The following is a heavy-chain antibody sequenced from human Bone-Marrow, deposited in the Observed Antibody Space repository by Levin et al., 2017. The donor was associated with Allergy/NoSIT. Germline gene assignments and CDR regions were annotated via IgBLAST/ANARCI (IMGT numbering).Heavy chain of an antibody. D-gene: IGHD3-3*02. CDR3: TKGRYHFLGGWFDP. CDR2: VSSDGATT. V-gene: IGHV3-30*04. Sequence: SGGSLRLSCAASGFTFSSYVMHWVRQAPGKGLEWVAAVSSDGATTYYAKSVQGRLSVSRDNSNNTLFLQMNSVRTDDTAFYYCTKGRYHFLGGWFDPWGQGTLVTVSS. J-gene: IGHJ5*02. CDR1: GFTFSSYV.